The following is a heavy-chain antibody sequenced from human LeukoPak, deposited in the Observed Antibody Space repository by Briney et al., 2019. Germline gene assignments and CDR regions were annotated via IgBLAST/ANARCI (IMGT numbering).Heavy chain of an antibody. V-gene: IGHV4-59*01. CDR1: GGSISSYH. D-gene: IGHD4-23*01. Sequence: SETLSLTCTVSGGSISSYHWSWIRQPPGKGLEWIGYIYYSGSTNYNPSLKSRVTISVDTSKNQFSLKLSSVTAADTAVYYCARSYGGRDDAFDTWGQGTMVTVSS. CDR2: IYYSGST. J-gene: IGHJ3*02. CDR3: ARSYGGRDDAFDT.